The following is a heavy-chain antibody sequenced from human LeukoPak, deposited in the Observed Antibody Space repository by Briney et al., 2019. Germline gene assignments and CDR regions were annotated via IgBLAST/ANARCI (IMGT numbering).Heavy chain of an antibody. J-gene: IGHJ4*02. Sequence: PGGSLRLSCAASGFTFSSYAMTWGRQAPGKGLEWVSAIGGSSNSAYYADSVKGRFTISRDNSKNTLYLQMNSLRAEDTAVYYCATAGYCRSTSCPPDYWGQGTLVTVSS. CDR3: ATAGYCRSTSCPPDY. CDR2: IGGSSNSA. D-gene: IGHD2-2*01. V-gene: IGHV3-23*01. CDR1: GFTFSSYA.